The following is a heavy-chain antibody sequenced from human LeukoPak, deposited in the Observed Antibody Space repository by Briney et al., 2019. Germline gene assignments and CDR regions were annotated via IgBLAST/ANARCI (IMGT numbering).Heavy chain of an antibody. V-gene: IGHV1-8*01. D-gene: IGHD1-26*01. CDR3: ARRSYDYFDY. CDR2: MNPNSGNT. J-gene: IGHJ4*02. CDR1: GYTFTSYD. Sequence: GASVKVSCKASGYTFTSYDINWVRQATGQGLEWMGWMNPNSGNTGYAQNFQGRVTMTRNTSISTAYMELSSLRSEDTAVYYCARRSYDYFDYWGQGTLVTVSS.